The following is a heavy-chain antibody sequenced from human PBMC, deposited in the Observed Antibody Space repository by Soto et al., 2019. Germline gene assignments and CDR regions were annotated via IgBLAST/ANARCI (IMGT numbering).Heavy chain of an antibody. Sequence: EVQLVESGGGLVQPGGSLRLTCAASGFTLSGYWMSWVRQAPGKGLEWVANVKQDGSNKYYVDSVKGRFTISRDNAKNLLYLQMNSLRVEDTVVYYCARGGGNFDQWGQGTLVTVSS. CDR2: VKQDGSNK. D-gene: IGHD3-16*01. CDR3: ARGGGNFDQ. V-gene: IGHV3-7*04. CDR1: GFTLSGYW. J-gene: IGHJ4*02.